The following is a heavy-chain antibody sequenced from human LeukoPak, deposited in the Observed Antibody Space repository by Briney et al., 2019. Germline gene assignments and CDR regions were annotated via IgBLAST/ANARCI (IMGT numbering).Heavy chain of an antibody. D-gene: IGHD5-12*01. CDR3: ASRATGIDY. Sequence: PGGSLRLSCAASGFTFSSYGMHWVRQAPGKGLEWVSYISSSSSTIYYADSVKGRFTISRDNAKNSLYLQMNSLRAEDTAVYYCASRATGIDYWGQGTLVTVSS. J-gene: IGHJ4*02. CDR1: GFTFSSYG. CDR2: ISSSSSTI. V-gene: IGHV3-48*04.